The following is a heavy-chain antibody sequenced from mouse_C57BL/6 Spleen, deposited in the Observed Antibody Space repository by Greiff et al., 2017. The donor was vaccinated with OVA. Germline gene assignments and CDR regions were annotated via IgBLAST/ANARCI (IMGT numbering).Heavy chain of an antibody. CDR3: ARDGSNWYFDV. D-gene: IGHD2-3*01. Sequence: QVQLKQPGAELVKPGASVKLSCKASGYTFTSYWMHWVKQRPGQGLEWIGMIHPNSGSTNYNEKFKSKATLTVDKSSSTAYMQLSSLTSEDSAVYYCARDGSNWYFDVWGTGTTVTVSS. J-gene: IGHJ1*03. CDR1: GYTFTSYW. V-gene: IGHV1-64*01. CDR2: IHPNSGST.